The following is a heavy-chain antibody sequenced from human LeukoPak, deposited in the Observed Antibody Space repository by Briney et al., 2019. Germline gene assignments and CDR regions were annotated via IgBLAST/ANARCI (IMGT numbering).Heavy chain of an antibody. V-gene: IGHV3-7*01. D-gene: IGHD2-2*02. CDR1: GFTFSSYW. CDR2: IKQDGSEK. J-gene: IGHJ4*02. CDR3: ARPYCSSTSCYRAHFDY. Sequence: GGSLRLSCAASGFTFSSYWMSWVRQAPGKGREWVANIKQDGSEKYYVDSVKGRFTISRDNAKNSLYLQMNSLRAEDTAVYYCARPYCSSTSCYRAHFDYWGQGTLVTVSS.